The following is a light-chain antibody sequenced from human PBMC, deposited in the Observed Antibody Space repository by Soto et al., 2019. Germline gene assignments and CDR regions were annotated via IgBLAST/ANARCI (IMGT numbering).Light chain of an antibody. CDR1: QSVSNW. J-gene: IGKJ5*01. CDR2: KAS. Sequence: DLPITQSPPTLSASVGAGVTITCRASQSVSNWLAWYQQKQGKAPKILIYKASSLESGVPSRFSASGSGTEFTINISSLRPDDGATYDCQQANSFTITFGQGTRLEIK. CDR3: QQANSFTIT. V-gene: IGKV1-5*03.